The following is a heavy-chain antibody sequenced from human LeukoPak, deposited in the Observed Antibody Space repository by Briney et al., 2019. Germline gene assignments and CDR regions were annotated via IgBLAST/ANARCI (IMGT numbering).Heavy chain of an antibody. Sequence: SSETLSLTCTVSGGSISSYYWSWIRQPPGKGLEWIGEINHSGSTNYNPSLKSRVTISVDTSKNQFSLKLSSVTAADTAVYYCARAVAGYKIFDYWGQGTLVTVSS. CDR2: INHSGST. J-gene: IGHJ4*02. V-gene: IGHV4-34*01. CDR3: ARAVAGYKIFDY. CDR1: GGSISSYY. D-gene: IGHD6-19*01.